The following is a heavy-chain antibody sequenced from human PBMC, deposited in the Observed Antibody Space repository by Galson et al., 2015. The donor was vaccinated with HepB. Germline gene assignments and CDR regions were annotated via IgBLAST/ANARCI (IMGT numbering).Heavy chain of an antibody. CDR3: ARDFPVFEPAAGMGYGMDV. CDR2: ISAYNGNT. J-gene: IGHJ6*02. CDR1: GYTFTSYG. D-gene: IGHD6-13*01. Sequence: SVKVSCKASGYTFTSYGISWVRQAPGQGLEWMGWISAYNGNTNYAQKLQGRVTMTTDTSTSTAYMELRSLRSDDTAVYYCARDFPVFEPAAGMGYGMDVWGQGTTVTVSS. V-gene: IGHV1-18*01.